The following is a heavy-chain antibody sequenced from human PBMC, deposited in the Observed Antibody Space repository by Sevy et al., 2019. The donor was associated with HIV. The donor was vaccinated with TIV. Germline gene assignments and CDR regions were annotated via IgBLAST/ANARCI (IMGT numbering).Heavy chain of an antibody. CDR2: IWFDGSNT. Sequence: GGSLRLSCAASGFTFSTYGMHWVRQAPGKGLEWVAVIWFDGSNTNYADSVKGRFTISREIAKNTLHLQMNSLRAEDTAVYYCARDLEFYDYGDYWPAFMPDYWGQGTLVTVSS. V-gene: IGHV3-33*01. D-gene: IGHD4-17*01. CDR1: GFTFSTYG. CDR3: ARDLEFYDYGDYWPAFMPDY. J-gene: IGHJ4*02.